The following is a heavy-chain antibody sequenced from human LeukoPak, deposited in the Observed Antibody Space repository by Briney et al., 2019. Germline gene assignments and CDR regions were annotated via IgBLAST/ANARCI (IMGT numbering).Heavy chain of an antibody. J-gene: IGHJ4*02. CDR2: INHSGST. CDR1: GGSFSGYY. CDR3: ARRRIRAGSSCIDY. Sequence: SETLSLTCAVYGGSFSGYYWSWIRQPPGKGLEWMGEINHSGSTNYNPSLKSRVTISVDTSKNQFSLKLSSVTAADTAVYYCARRRIRAGSSCIDYWGQGTLVTVSS. V-gene: IGHV4-34*01. D-gene: IGHD6-13*01.